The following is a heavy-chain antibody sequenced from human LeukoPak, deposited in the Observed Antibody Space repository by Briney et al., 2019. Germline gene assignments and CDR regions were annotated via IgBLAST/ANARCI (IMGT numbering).Heavy chain of an antibody. CDR3: ARDGYDSSGYYFAYDY. V-gene: IGHV1-69*05. J-gene: IGHJ4*02. Sequence: ASVKVSCKASGGTFSSYAISWVRQAPGQGLEWMGGIIPIFGTANYAQKFQGRVTITTDESTSTAYMELSSLRAEDTAVYYCARDGYDSSGYYFAYDYWGQGTLVTVSS. CDR2: IIPIFGTA. CDR1: GGTFSSYA. D-gene: IGHD3-22*01.